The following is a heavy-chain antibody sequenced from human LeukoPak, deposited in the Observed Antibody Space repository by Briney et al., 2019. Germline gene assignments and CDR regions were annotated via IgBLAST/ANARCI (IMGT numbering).Heavy chain of an antibody. CDR3: TRVGYIDEGIDY. CDR2: IKQDGSKK. V-gene: IGHV3-7*04. CDR1: GFTFSSYW. J-gene: IGHJ4*02. Sequence: PGGSLRLSRAASGFTFSSYWTTWVRQAPGKGLEWVANIKQDGSKKSYVDSVKGRFTISGDNAKNSLYLQMNSLRAEDTAIYYCTRVGYIDEGIDYWGQGTLVTVSS. D-gene: IGHD5-24*01.